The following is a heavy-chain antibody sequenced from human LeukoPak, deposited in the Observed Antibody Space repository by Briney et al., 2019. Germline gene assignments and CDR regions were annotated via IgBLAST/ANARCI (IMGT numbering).Heavy chain of an antibody. J-gene: IGHJ4*02. CDR3: AREGVYGDYSVEPPIQDDY. Sequence: ASVKVSCKASGYTFTGYYMHWVRQAPGQGLEWMGRINPNSGGTNYAQKFQGRVTMTRDTSISTAYMELSSLRSEDTAVYYCAREGVYGDYSVEPPIQDDYWGQGTLVTVSS. D-gene: IGHD4-17*01. CDR2: INPNSGGT. V-gene: IGHV1-2*06. CDR1: GYTFTGYY.